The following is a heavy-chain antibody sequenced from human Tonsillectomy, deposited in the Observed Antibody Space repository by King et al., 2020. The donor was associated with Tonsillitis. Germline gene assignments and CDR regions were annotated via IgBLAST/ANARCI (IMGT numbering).Heavy chain of an antibody. D-gene: IGHD5-24*01. CDR2: IFPGDSDT. J-gene: IGHJ4*02. V-gene: IGHV5-51*01. CDR1: GYSFTNYW. CDR3: ARGRWFQLQAPFFDY. Sequence: MQLVQSGAEVKKPGESLKISCKGSGYSFTNYWIGWVRQMPGKGLEWMGIIFPGDSDTRYSPSFQGQVTISADKSISTVYLQRSSLKASDTAMYYCARGRWFQLQAPFFDYWGQGTLVTVSS.